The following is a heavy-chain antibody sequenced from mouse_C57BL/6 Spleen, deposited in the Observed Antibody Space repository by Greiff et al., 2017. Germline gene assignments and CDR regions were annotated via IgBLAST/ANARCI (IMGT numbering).Heavy chain of an antibody. V-gene: IGHV10-1*01. CDR3: VRHGLRGAMDY. J-gene: IGHJ4*01. Sequence: EVQVVESGGGLVQPKGSLKLSCAASGFSFNTYAMNWVRQAPGKGLEWVARIRSKSNNYATYYADSVKDRFTISRDDSESMLYLQMNNLKTEDTAMYYCVRHGLRGAMDYWGQGTSVTVSS. CDR1: GFSFNTYA. CDR2: IRSKSNNYAT. D-gene: IGHD1-1*01.